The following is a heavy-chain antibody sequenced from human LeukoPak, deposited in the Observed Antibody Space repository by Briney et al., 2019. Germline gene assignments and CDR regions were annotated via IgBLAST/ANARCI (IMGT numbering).Heavy chain of an antibody. D-gene: IGHD3-22*01. CDR1: VYTFTRYY. CDR2: INPNSGGT. Sequence: ASVKVSCTASVYTFTRYYMHWVRQAPGQGLEWMGWINPNSGGTHYAQKFQGRVTMTRDTSISTAYMELSRLRSDDTAVYYCARVPYCYDSNYFDYWGQGTMVAGSS. V-gene: IGHV1-2*02. CDR3: ARVPYCYDSNYFDY. J-gene: IGHJ4*02.